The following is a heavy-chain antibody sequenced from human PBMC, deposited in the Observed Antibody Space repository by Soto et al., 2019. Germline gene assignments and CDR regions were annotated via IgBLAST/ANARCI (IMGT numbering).Heavy chain of an antibody. V-gene: IGHV1-18*04. D-gene: IGHD3-10*01. CDR2: ISAYNGNT. Sequence: GASVKVSCKASGYTFTSYGISWVRQAPGQGLEWMGWISAYNGNTNYAQKLQGRVTMTTDTSTSTAYMELRSLRSDDTAVYYCARLSGGYYGSGSSDYWGQGTLVTVSS. J-gene: IGHJ4*02. CDR1: GYTFTSYG. CDR3: ARLSGGYYGSGSSDY.